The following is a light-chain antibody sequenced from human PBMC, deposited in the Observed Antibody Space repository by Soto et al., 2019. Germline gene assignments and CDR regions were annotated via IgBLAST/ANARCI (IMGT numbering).Light chain of an antibody. CDR2: AAS. CDR3: QQRYTTPHL. V-gene: IGKV1-39*01. CDR1: QSISSY. Sequence: EIQMTQSPSSLSASVGDRVTITCRASQSISSYLKWYQQKPGKAPKLLIYAASTLQTGISSRFSGSGSGTDVTLTIISLQPEDFATYYCQQRYTTPHLFGQGTKLEIK. J-gene: IGKJ2*01.